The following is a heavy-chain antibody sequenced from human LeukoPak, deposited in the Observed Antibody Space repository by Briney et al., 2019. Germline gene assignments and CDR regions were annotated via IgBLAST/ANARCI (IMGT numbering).Heavy chain of an antibody. CDR2: ISSSSSYT. CDR1: GFTFSDYY. D-gene: IGHD3-10*01. J-gene: IGHJ4*02. V-gene: IGHV3-11*03. CDR3: ARYGSGSSYLDY. Sequence: PGRSLRLSCAASGFTFSDYYMSWIRQAPGKGLEWVSYISSSSSYTNYADSVKGRFTISRDNAKNSLCLQMNSLRAEDTAVYYCARYGSGSSYLDYWGQGTLVTVSS.